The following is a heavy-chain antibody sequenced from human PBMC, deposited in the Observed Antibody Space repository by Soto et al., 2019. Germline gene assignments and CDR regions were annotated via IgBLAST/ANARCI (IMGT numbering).Heavy chain of an antibody. Sequence: PSQTLSLTCTVSGGSISSLYWSWIRQPPGKGLEWIGYIYYSGSTNYNPSLKSRVTISVDTSKNQFSLKLSSVTAADTAVYYCARLLDYDILTGIYYYYYYMDVWGKGTTVTVSS. CDR1: GGSISSLY. CDR2: IYYSGST. D-gene: IGHD3-9*01. CDR3: ARLLDYDILTGIYYYYYYMDV. V-gene: IGHV4-59*08. J-gene: IGHJ6*03.